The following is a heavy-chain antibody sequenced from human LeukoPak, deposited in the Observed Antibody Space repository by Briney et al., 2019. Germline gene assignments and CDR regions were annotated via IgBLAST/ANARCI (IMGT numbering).Heavy chain of an antibody. V-gene: IGHV4-59*08. D-gene: IGHD3-9*01. CDR1: GGSISSYY. CDR2: IYYSGST. Sequence: SETLSLTCTVSGGSISSYYWSWIRQPPGKGLEWIGYIYYSGSTNYNPSLKSRVTISVDTSKNQSSLKLSSVTAADTAVYYCARHTYYDILTGYYYGFDYWGQGTLVTVSS. CDR3: ARHTYYDILTGYYYGFDY. J-gene: IGHJ4*02.